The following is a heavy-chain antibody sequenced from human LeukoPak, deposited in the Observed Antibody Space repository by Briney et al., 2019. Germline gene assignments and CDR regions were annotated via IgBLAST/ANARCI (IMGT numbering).Heavy chain of an antibody. D-gene: IGHD3-22*01. J-gene: IGHJ4*02. V-gene: IGHV3-20*04. CDR1: GFTFDDYG. CDR2: INWSGGST. Sequence: PGGSLRLSCAASGFTFDDYGMSWVRQAPGKGLEWVSGINWSGGSTGYADSVKGRFTISRDNAKNSLYLQMNSLRAEDTALYYCATGNSGYWVYDYWGQGTLVTVSS. CDR3: ATGNSGYWVYDY.